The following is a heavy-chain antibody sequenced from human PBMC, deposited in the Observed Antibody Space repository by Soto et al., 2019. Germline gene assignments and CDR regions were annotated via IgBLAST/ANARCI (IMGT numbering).Heavy chain of an antibody. CDR1: GLTFSSYS. J-gene: IGHJ3*02. CDR2: ISSSSSYI. D-gene: IGHD7-27*01. CDR3: VRDQNGELGASAFDI. V-gene: IGHV3-21*01. Sequence: PGGSLRRSCAAPGLTFSSYSMNWVRQAPGKGLEWVSSISSSSSYIYYADSVKGRFTISRDNAKNSLYLQMNSLRAEDTAVYYCVRDQNGELGASAFDIWGQGTIVTVAS.